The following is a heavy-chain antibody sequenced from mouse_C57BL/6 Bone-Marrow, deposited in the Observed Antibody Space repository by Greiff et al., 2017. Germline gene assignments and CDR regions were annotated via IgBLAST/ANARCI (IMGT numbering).Heavy chain of an antibody. V-gene: IGHV1-64*01. CDR2: IHPNSGST. CDR3: ARGDSSGYGRGFDY. D-gene: IGHD3-2*02. CDR1: GYTFTSYW. J-gene: IGHJ2*01. Sequence: VKLQQPGAELVKPGASVKLSCKASGYTFTSYWMHWVKQRPGQGLEWIGMIHPNSGSTNYNEKFKSKATLTVDKSSSTAYMQLSSLTSEDSAVYYCARGDSSGYGRGFDYWGQGTTLTVSS.